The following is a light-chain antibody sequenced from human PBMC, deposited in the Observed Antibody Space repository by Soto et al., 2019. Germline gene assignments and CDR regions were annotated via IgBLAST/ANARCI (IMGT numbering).Light chain of an antibody. V-gene: IGLV1-40*01. Sequence: QSALTQPPSVSGAPGQRVTISCTGSSSNIGAGYDVHWYQQLPGTAPKLLIYGNSNRPSGVPDRFSGSKSGTSASLAITGLQAEDEADYYCQSYDSSLSAHVVFGGGTQLPVL. CDR2: GNS. J-gene: IGLJ2*01. CDR1: SSNIGAGYD. CDR3: QSYDSSLSAHVV.